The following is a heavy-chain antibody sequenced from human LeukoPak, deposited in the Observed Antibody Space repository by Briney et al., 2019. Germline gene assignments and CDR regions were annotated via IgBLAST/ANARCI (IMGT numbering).Heavy chain of an antibody. CDR1: RGSISSSTFY. CDR3: ARQAPSTATTGGWFDP. CDR2: IHYSGDT. Sequence: SETLSLTCTVSRGSISSSTFYGGWIRQPPGKGLEWIGSIHYSGDTYYNPSLKSRVIISVDTSKNQFSLKLTSVTAADTAVYYCARQAPSTATTGGWFDPWGQGTVVTVSS. J-gene: IGHJ5*02. V-gene: IGHV4-39*01. D-gene: IGHD1-1*01.